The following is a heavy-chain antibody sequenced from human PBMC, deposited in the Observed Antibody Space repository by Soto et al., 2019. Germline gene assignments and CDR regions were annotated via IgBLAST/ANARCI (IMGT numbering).Heavy chain of an antibody. CDR1: GGSISSYY. V-gene: IGHV4-59*01. J-gene: IGHJ3*02. Sequence: SETLSLTCTVSGGSISSYYWSWIRQPPGKGLEWIGYIYYSGSTNYNPSLKSRVTISVDTSKNQFSLKLSSVAAADTAVYYCARVPYSSNAFDIWGQGTMVTVSS. CDR2: IYYSGST. D-gene: IGHD5-18*01. CDR3: ARVPYSSNAFDI.